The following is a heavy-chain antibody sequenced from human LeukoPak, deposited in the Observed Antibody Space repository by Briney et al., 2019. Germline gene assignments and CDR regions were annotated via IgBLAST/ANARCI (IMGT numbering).Heavy chain of an antibody. D-gene: IGHD5-18*01. CDR3: AKVVSWSGFTYGFGF. V-gene: IGHV3-23*01. CDR1: GFTISSFD. CDR2: ISVSATNT. Sequence: GGSLTLSPAASGFTISSFDMTWVRQAPGKGLEWVTTISVSATNTYYADSVKGRFTISRDSSKKPLFLQMSSVRADDTAVYYCAKVVSWSGFTYGFGFWGQGTLVTVSS. J-gene: IGHJ4*02.